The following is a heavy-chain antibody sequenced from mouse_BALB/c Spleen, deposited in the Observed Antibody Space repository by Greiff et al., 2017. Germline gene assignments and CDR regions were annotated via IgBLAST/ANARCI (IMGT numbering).Heavy chain of an antibody. CDR1: GFTFSSYA. V-gene: IGHV5-9-4*01. CDR3: ARDDYDNAMDY. CDR2: ISSGGSYT. J-gene: IGHJ4*01. D-gene: IGHD2-4*01. Sequence: EVQLVESGGGLVKPGGSLKLSCAASGFTFSSYAMSWVRQSPEKRLEWVAEISSGGSYTYYPDTVTGRFTISRDNAKNTLYLEMSSLRSEDTAMYYCARDDYDNAMDYWGQGTSVTVSS.